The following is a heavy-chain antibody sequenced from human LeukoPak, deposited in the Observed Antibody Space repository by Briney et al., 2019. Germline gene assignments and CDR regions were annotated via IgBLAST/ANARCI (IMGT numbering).Heavy chain of an antibody. D-gene: IGHD6-6*01. CDR1: GFSFNTYW. V-gene: IGHV3-7*01. CDR3: AREVAARRLGSWVDP. Sequence: GGSLRLSCAASGFSFNTYWMSWVRQAPGEGLEWVANIKQDGSEKYYVDSVKGRFTISRDNAKNSLYLQMNSLRAEDTAVYYCAREVAARRLGSWVDPWGQGALVTVSS. J-gene: IGHJ5*02. CDR2: IKQDGSEK.